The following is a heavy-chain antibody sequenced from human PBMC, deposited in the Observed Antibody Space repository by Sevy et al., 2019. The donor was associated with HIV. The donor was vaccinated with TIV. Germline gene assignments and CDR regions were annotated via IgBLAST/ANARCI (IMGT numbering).Heavy chain of an antibody. D-gene: IGHD6-13*01. CDR1: GDPISNYY. V-gene: IGHV4-59*01. CDR3: ARGIAAPRGMDV. CDR2: LFYSGST. Sequence: SETLSLTCTVSGDPISNYYWSWIRQPPGKGLEWIGYLFYSGSTNYNPSLKSRVTISVDTTKNQVSLKVRSVTAADTAVYYCARGIAAPRGMDVWGQVTTVTVSS. J-gene: IGHJ6*02.